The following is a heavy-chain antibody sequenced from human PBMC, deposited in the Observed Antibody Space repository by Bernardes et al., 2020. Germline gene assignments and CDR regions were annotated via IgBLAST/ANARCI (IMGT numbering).Heavy chain of an antibody. Sequence: RLSCAGSGFTVTTCGMHWVRQTPGKGLEWVAVFSYDGTDIYYADSVKGRFTISRDNFKNTVSLQMDSLRTEDTGIYYCVKEQSYGSYRTADYWGQGALVTVSS. D-gene: IGHD3-16*02. J-gene: IGHJ4*02. CDR3: VKEQSYGSYRTADY. V-gene: IGHV3-30*18. CDR1: GFTVTTCG. CDR2: FSYDGTDI.